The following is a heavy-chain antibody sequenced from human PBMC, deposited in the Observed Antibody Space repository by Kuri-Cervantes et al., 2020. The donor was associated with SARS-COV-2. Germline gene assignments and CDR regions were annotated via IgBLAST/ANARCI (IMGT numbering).Heavy chain of an antibody. V-gene: IGHV3-33*01. CDR1: EFTFSSFG. D-gene: IGHD2/OR15-2a*01. Sequence: LSLTCAASEFTFSSFGMHWVRQAPGKGLEWVAVVWFDGSNKYYADSVKGRFTISRDNPKNTLYLQMNRLTIEDTAVYYCARVYEYVRLAWGMDVWGQGTTVTVSS. CDR3: ARVYEYVRLAWGMDV. J-gene: IGHJ6*02. CDR2: VWFDGSNK.